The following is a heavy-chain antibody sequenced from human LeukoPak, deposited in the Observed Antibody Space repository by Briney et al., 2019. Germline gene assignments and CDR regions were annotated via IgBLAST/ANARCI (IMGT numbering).Heavy chain of an antibody. D-gene: IGHD3-9*01. J-gene: IGHJ3*02. Sequence: GGSLRLSCAASGFTFSDYYMSWIRQAPGKGLERVSYISSSSSYTNYADYVKGGFTISRDNAKNSLYLQVNSMRAEDTAVYYCARARASTYYDILTGWGSGAFDIWGQETMVTVSS. V-gene: IGHV3-11*06. CDR2: ISSSSSYT. CDR1: GFTFSDYY. CDR3: ARARASTYYDILTGWGSGAFDI.